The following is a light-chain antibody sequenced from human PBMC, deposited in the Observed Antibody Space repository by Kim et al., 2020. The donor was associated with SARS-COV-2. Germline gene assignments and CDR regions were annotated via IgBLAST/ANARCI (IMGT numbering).Light chain of an antibody. CDR1: SLRSYY. CDR3: KSRDSNDNVG. CDR2: GKN. V-gene: IGLV3-19*01. Sequence: SSELTQDPAVSVALGQTVRITCKGDSLRSYYATWYQQKPGQAPILVIYGKNNRPSGIPDRFSGSSSGNTASLTITGTQAGDEDDYYCKSRDSNDNVGFGG. J-gene: IGLJ2*01.